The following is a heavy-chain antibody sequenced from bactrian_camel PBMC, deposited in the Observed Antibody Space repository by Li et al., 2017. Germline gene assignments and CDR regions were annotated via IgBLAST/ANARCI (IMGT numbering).Heavy chain of an antibody. V-gene: IGHV3S26*01. J-gene: IGHJ4*01. D-gene: IGHD1*01. CDR1: GFTLSNHC. CDR2: SDGDGAR. Sequence: QVQLVESGGGSVQAGGSLRLSCVASGFTLSNHCMAWFRQVPGKEREGVAVSDGDGARSHVPSVKGRFTISHDAAKNSIDLQMNSLKPDDTAVYYCAATGQMLSVAGCRTQGTQVTVS.